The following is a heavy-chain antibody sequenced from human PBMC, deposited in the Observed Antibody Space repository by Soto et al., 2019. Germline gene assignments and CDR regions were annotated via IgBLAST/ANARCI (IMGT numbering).Heavy chain of an antibody. V-gene: IGHV1-46*03. Sequence: QVQLVQSGAEVKKPGASVKVSCKASGYTFTSYYMHWVRQAPGQGLEWMGIINPSGGSTSYAQKFQSRVTMTRDTSTSTGYVELSSLSSEDTAVYYCARPMVRGAYDYWGQGTLVTVSS. D-gene: IGHD3-10*01. J-gene: IGHJ4*02. CDR1: GYTFTSYY. CDR2: INPSGGST. CDR3: ARPMVRGAYDY.